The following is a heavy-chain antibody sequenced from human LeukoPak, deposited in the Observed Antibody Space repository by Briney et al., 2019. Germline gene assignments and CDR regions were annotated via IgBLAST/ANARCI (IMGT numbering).Heavy chain of an antibody. CDR1: GFSFSSYE. J-gene: IGHJ6*03. D-gene: IGHD4-17*01. CDR2: ISASGTLT. CDR3: TRHLDSFVAQGYDYGDYRRGGTYMDV. V-gene: IGHV3-48*03. Sequence: TGGSLRLSCTASGFSFSSYEMNWVRQAPGKGLEWISYISASGTLTHYADSVEGRFTISRDNAKNSLFLQMNSLKTEDTAVYYCTRHLDSFVAQGYDYGDYRRGGTYMDVWGKGTTVTIS.